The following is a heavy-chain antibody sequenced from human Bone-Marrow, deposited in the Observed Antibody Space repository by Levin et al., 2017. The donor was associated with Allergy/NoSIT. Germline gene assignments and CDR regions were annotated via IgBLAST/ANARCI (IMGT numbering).Heavy chain of an antibody. CDR2: MSDDENHK. CDR3: ARDPSLYDLARGGFDL. J-gene: IGHJ5*02. V-gene: IGHV3-30*03. D-gene: IGHD2-21*02. Sequence: GSLRLSCVASGFTFSSYGMHWVRQAPGKGLEWVAVMSDDENHKYHLDSVKGRFTISRNNSKNTLFLQMNSLRPEDTAVYYCARDPSLYDLARGGFDLWGQGTLVTVSS. CDR1: GFTFSSYG.